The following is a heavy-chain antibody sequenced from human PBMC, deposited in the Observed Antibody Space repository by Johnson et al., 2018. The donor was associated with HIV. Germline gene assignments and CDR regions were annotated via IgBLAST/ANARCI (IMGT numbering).Heavy chain of an antibody. D-gene: IGHD2-21*01. CDR3: ARAVRYCVGDCHDGFDF. V-gene: IGHV3-9*01. CDR2: ISWNSGSI. Sequence: VQLVESGGGLVQPGRSLRLSCAASGFTFDDYAMHWVRQAPGKGLEWVSGISWNSGSIGYADSVKGRFTISRDNAKNSLYLQMNSLRDEDTALYYCARAVRYCVGDCHDGFDFWGQGTKVIVSS. J-gene: IGHJ3*01. CDR1: GFTFDDYA.